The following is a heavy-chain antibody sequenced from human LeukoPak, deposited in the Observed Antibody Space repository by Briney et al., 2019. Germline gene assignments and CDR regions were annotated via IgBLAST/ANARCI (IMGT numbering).Heavy chain of an antibody. CDR3: TTGGGPVTTSEEYFKH. Sequence: GGSLRLSCAASGFTFDDYATHWVRQAPGKGLEWVCLISWNGGSSNYADSVKGRFTISRDNSKNSVYLQMNSLTAEDTALYYCTTGGGPVTTSEEYFKHWGQGTPVTVSS. CDR2: ISWNGGSS. V-gene: IGHV3-43D*03. CDR1: GFTFDDYA. D-gene: IGHD4-17*01. J-gene: IGHJ1*01.